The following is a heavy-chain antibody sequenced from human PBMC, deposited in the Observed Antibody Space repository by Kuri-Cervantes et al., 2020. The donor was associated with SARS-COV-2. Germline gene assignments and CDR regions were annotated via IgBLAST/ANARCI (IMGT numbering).Heavy chain of an antibody. Sequence: SVKVSCKASGGTFSSYAVSWVRQAPGQGLEWMGGIIPILGTPNYAQKFQGRVTITADESTSTAFMELSSLRSEDTAVYYCALGYWGSGYPRYYYYMDVWGKGATVTVSS. CDR3: ALGYWGSGYPRYYYYMDV. J-gene: IGHJ6*03. V-gene: IGHV1-69*13. D-gene: IGHD3-22*01. CDR2: IIPILGTP. CDR1: GGTFSSYA.